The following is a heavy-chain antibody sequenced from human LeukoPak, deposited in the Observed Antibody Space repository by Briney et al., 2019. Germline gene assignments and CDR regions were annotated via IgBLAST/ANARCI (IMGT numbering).Heavy chain of an antibody. CDR3: ARDGGYCSSTSCQYYYYYYGMDV. Sequence: ASVKVSCKASGFPFTHHGITWVRQAPGQGLEWMGWISGYNGDINYAQKFQGRVTLTTDTSTSTAYMELRSLRSDDTAVYYCARDGGYCSSTSCQYYYYYYGMDVWGQGTTVTVSS. CDR1: GFPFTHHG. V-gene: IGHV1-18*01. CDR2: ISGYNGDI. D-gene: IGHD2-2*01. J-gene: IGHJ6*02.